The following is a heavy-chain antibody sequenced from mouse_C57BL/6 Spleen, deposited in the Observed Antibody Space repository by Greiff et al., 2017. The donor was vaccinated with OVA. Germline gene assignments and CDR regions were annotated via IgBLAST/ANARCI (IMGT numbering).Heavy chain of an antibody. V-gene: IGHV1-80*01. J-gene: IGHJ4*01. Sequence: QVQLQQSVAELVQPGASVKISCNASSYAFSSYWMNWVKQRPGKGLEWIGQVYPGDGVHNYNGKFKGKATLTADKSSSTAYMQLSSLTSEDSAVYFCARGGIYYDYGYAMDYWGQGTSVTVSS. D-gene: IGHD2-4*01. CDR1: SYAFSSYW. CDR2: VYPGDGVH. CDR3: ARGGIYYDYGYAMDY.